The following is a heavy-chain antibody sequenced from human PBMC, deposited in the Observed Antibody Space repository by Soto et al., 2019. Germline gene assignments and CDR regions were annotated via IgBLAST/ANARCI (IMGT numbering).Heavy chain of an antibody. CDR3: ASQVVVPAAIYYYGMDV. V-gene: IGHV1-69*13. J-gene: IGHJ6*02. CDR1: GGTFSSYA. D-gene: IGHD2-2*01. Sequence: SVKVSCKASGGTFSSYAISWVRQAPGQGLEWMGGIIPIFGTANYAQKFQGRVTITADESTSTANMELSSLRSEDTAVYYCASQVVVPAAIYYYGMDVWGQGTTVTV. CDR2: IIPIFGTA.